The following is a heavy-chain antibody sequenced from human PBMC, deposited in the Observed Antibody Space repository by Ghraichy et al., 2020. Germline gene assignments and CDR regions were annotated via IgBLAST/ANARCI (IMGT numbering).Heavy chain of an antibody. D-gene: IGHD6-19*01. J-gene: IGHJ6*02. CDR3: ARGGSGWYEKVVGYYYYGMDV. CDR1: GFTVSSNY. V-gene: IGHV3-53*01. CDR2: IYSGGST. Sequence: GSLRLSCAASGFTVSSNYMSWVRQAPGKGLEWVSVIYSGGSTYYADSVKGRFTISRDNSKNTLYLQMNSLRAEDTAVYYCARGGSGWYEKVVGYYYYGMDVWGQGTTVTVSS.